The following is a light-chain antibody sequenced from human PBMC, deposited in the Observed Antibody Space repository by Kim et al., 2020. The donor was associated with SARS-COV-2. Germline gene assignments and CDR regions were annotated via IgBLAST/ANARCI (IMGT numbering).Light chain of an antibody. CDR2: AAS. CDR3: QQSYTNPTWT. Sequence: SVGVRVTITCRASQNINRYLNLYQQKPGKAPKLLIYAASNLHSGVPSRFSGSGSGTDYTLTISSLQPEDFAIYYCQQSYTNPTWTFGQGTKVDIK. CDR1: QNINRY. J-gene: IGKJ1*01. V-gene: IGKV1-39*01.